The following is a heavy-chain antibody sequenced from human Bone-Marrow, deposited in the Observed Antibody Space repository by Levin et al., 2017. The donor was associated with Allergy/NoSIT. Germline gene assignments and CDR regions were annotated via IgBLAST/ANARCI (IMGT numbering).Heavy chain of an antibody. CDR3: ARDYGDSSTP. CDR1: GGSISSSSYY. V-gene: IGHV4-39*07. Sequence: PSETLSLTCTVSGGSISSSSYYWGWIRQPPGKGLEWIGSIYYSGSTYYNPSLKSRVTISVDTSKNQFSLKLSSVTAADTAVYYCARDYGDSSTPWGQGTMVTVSS. J-gene: IGHJ3*01. D-gene: IGHD4-17*01. CDR2: IYYSGST.